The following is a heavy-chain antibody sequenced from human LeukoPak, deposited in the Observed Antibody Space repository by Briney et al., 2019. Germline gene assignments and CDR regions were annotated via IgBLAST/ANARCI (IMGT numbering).Heavy chain of an antibody. Sequence: PGGSLRLSCAASGFTFSIYWMHWVRQAPGKGLVWVSRINSDGSSTSYADSVKGRFTISRDNARNTQYLQMSSLRAEDTAVYYCARGSSGWYLDAFDIWGQGTMVTVSS. J-gene: IGHJ3*02. CDR1: GFTFSIYW. D-gene: IGHD6-19*01. V-gene: IGHV3-74*01. CDR3: ARGSSGWYLDAFDI. CDR2: INSDGSST.